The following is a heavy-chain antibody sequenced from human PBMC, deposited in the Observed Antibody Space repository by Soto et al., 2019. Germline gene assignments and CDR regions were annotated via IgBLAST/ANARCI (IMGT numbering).Heavy chain of an antibody. V-gene: IGHV4-39*01. J-gene: IGHJ4*02. CDR3: ARHEKDYGDFRPYYFDY. CDR1: GGSISSSSYY. CDR2: IYYSGST. Sequence: SETLSLTCTVSGGSISSSSYYWGWIRQPPGKGLEWIGSIYYSGSTYYNPSLKSRVTISVDTSKNQFSLKLSSVTAADTAVYYCARHEKDYGDFRPYYFDYWGQGTLVTVSS. D-gene: IGHD4-17*01.